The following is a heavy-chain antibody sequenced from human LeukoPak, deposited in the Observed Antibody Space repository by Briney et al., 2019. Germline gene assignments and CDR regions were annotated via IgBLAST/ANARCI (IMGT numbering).Heavy chain of an antibody. V-gene: IGHV3-21*04. CDR1: GFTFNTYT. Sequence: GGSLRLSCAASGFTFNTYTMSWVRQAPGKGLEWVSSINSRSSSIYYADSVKGRFTVSRDNTKNSLYLQMNSLRAEDTAVYYCAKGSSGWYGYFEYWGQGTLVTVSS. CDR2: INSRSSSI. CDR3: AKGSSGWYGYFEY. J-gene: IGHJ4*02. D-gene: IGHD6-19*01.